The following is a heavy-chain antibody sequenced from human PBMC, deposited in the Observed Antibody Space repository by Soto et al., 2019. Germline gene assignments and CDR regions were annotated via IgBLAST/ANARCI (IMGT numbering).Heavy chain of an antibody. J-gene: IGHJ5*02. Sequence: SLETLCLSCTFSGYSISGGGCFWSWIRQPPGKGLEWIANVYYSGSSYYNPSLKSRLTISVDTTKNQFSLQLKSMTAADTAVYYCAKLSCTSSTCYFPGWFDPWGQGTLVTVSS. V-gene: IGHV4-31*03. CDR3: AKLSCTSSTCYFPGWFDP. D-gene: IGHD2-2*01. CDR1: GYSISGGGCF. CDR2: VYYSGSS.